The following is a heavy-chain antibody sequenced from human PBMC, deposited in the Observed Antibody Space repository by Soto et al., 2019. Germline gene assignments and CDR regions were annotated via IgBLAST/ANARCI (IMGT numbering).Heavy chain of an antibody. V-gene: IGHV1-2*02. CDR1: RYTFTGYY. J-gene: IGHJ6*03. Sequence: ASVQVSCKASRYTFTGYYMHWVRQAPGQGHEWMGWINTNSGGTNYAQKFQGRVTMTRDTSISTAYMELSRLRSDDTAVYYCVRSAVHDYGDYVAPYYMDVWGKGTTVTVSS. CDR2: INTNSGGT. D-gene: IGHD4-17*01. CDR3: VRSAVHDYGDYVAPYYMDV.